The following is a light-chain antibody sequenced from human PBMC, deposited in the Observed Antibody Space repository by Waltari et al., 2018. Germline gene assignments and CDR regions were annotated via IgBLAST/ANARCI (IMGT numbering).Light chain of an antibody. CDR2: GVN. CDR3: QSYDTTLSVV. Sequence: QSVLTQPPSVSGAPGQRVTISCTGSGSHIGAGYDVNWYRQLPGKAPTLLIYGVNTRPPGVSDRFSGSQFDTSASLAIAGLQADDEADYYCQSYDTTLSVVFGGGTKLTVL. CDR1: GSHIGAGYD. V-gene: IGLV1-40*01. J-gene: IGLJ2*01.